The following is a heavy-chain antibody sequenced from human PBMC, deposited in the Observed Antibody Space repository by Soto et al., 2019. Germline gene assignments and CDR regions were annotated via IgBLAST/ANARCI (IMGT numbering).Heavy chain of an antibody. J-gene: IGHJ5*02. V-gene: IGHV1-8*01. D-gene: IGHD6-13*01. CDR2: MNPNSGNT. CDR1: GYTFTSYD. Sequence: ASVKVSFKASGYTFTSYDSNWVRQATGQGLEWMGWMNPNSGNTGYAQKFQGRVTMTRNTSISTAYMELSSLRSEDTAVYYCARVTVAYSSSWYRWFDPWGQGTLVTVSS. CDR3: ARVTVAYSSSWYRWFDP.